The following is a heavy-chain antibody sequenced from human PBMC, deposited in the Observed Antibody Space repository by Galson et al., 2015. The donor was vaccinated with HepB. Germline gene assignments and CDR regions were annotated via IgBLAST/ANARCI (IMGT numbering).Heavy chain of an antibody. J-gene: IGHJ4*02. CDR3: ARDDSGYDAYDY. V-gene: IGHV3-30-3*01. CDR1: GFTFSSYA. CDR2: ISYDGSNK. Sequence: SLRLSCAASGFTFSSYAMHWVRQAPGKGLEWVAVISYDGSNKYYADSVKGRFTISRDNSKNTLYLQMNSLRAEDTAVYYCARDDSGYDAYDYWGQGTLVTVSS. D-gene: IGHD5-12*01.